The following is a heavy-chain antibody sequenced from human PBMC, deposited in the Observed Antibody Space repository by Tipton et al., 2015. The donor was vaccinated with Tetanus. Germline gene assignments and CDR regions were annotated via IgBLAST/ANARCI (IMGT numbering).Heavy chain of an antibody. D-gene: IGHD6-13*01. Sequence: LSLTCAVYGASFSDYYWSWIRQAPGKGLEWVSGISGSGATTYYEDSVKGRFTISRDNPKNMLYLQMNSLRAEDTAVYYCAKDRAAGGPGASWGQGTLVTVSS. V-gene: IGHV3-23*01. CDR3: AKDRAAGGPGAS. CDR2: ISGSGATT. J-gene: IGHJ5*02. CDR1: GASFSDYY.